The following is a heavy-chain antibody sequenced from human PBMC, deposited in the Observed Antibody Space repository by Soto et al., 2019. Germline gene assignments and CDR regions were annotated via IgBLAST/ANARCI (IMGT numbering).Heavy chain of an antibody. D-gene: IGHD3-10*01. Sequence: GESLKISCKGSGYSFTSYWIGWVRQMPGKGLEWMGIIYPGDSDTRYSPSFQGQVTISADKSISTAYLQWSSLKASDTAMYYCASPIWFGESYYGMDVWGQGTTVTVSS. J-gene: IGHJ6*02. CDR2: IYPGDSDT. CDR1: GYSFTSYW. V-gene: IGHV5-51*01. CDR3: ASPIWFGESYYGMDV.